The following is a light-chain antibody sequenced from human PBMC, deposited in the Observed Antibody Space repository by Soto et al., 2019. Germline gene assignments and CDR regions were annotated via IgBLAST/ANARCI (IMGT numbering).Light chain of an antibody. CDR2: TAS. V-gene: IGKV1-5*03. Sequence: DVRLTQSPSTLSAVVGDRVTITCRASQSITRLLAWYQLKPGKAPKLLISTASRLQRGVPSRFSGNGSETAITLTISSLQPDDFATYYCQQYITYQWTFGQGTKV. CDR3: QQYITYQWT. CDR1: QSITRL. J-gene: IGKJ1*01.